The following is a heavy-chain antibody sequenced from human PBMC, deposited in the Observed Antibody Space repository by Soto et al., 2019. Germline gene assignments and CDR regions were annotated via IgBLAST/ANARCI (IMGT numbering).Heavy chain of an antibody. Sequence: LSLTCTVSGGSISSYYWSWIRQPPGKGLEWIGYIYYSGSTNYNPSLKSRVTISVDTSKNQFSLKLSSVTAADTAVYYCARDGATVTSGGMDVWGQGTTVTVSS. CDR1: GGSISSYY. CDR2: IYYSGST. J-gene: IGHJ6*02. D-gene: IGHD4-17*01. V-gene: IGHV4-59*01. CDR3: ARDGATVTSGGMDV.